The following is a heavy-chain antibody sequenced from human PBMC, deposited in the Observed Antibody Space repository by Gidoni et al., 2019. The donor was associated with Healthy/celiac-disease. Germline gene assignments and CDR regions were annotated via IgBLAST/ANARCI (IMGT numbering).Heavy chain of an antibody. D-gene: IGHD4-17*01. CDR1: GYTFTSYG. Sequence: QVQLVQSGAEVKKPGASVKVSCKASGYTFTSYGISWVRQAPGQGLEWMGWISAYNGNTNYAQKLQGRVTMTTDTSTSTAYMELRSLRSDDTAVYYCAKTRRPYGDYVGDAFDIWGQGTMVTVSS. J-gene: IGHJ3*02. CDR2: ISAYNGNT. CDR3: AKTRRPYGDYVGDAFDI. V-gene: IGHV1-18*01.